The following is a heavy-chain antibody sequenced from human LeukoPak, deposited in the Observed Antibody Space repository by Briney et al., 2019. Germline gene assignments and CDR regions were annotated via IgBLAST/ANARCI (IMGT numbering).Heavy chain of an antibody. Sequence: PGGSLRLSCAASGFTFSSYAMSWVRQAPGKGLEWVSAISGSGGSTYYADSVKGRFTISRDNSKNTLYLQMNSLRAEDTAVYYCARDPFSGSWYRRCFDYWGQGTLVTVSS. D-gene: IGHD6-13*01. J-gene: IGHJ4*02. V-gene: IGHV3-23*01. CDR2: ISGSGGST. CDR3: ARDPFSGSWYRRCFDY. CDR1: GFTFSSYA.